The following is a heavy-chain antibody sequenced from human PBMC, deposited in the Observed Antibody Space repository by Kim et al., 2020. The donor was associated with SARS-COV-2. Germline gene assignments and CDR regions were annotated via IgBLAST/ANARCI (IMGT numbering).Heavy chain of an antibody. Sequence: SVKVSCKASGGTFSSYAISWVRQAPGQGLEWMGGIIPIFGTANYAQKFQGRVTITADESTSTAYMELSSLRSEDTAVYYCARAPFYYGSNLVGWTSPRYGMDVWGQGTTVTVSS. D-gene: IGHD3-10*01. V-gene: IGHV1-69*13. J-gene: IGHJ6*02. CDR1: GGTFSSYA. CDR3: ARAPFYYGSNLVGWTSPRYGMDV. CDR2: IIPIFGTA.